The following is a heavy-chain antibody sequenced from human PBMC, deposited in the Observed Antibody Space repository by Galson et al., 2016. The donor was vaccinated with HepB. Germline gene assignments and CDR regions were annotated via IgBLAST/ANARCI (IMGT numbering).Heavy chain of an antibody. CDR1: GFTFSSFS. D-gene: IGHD3-10*01. CDR2: ISQSASTK. J-gene: IGHJ4*02. Sequence: SLRLSCAASGFTFSSFSMNCVPQALGKGLQWVSYISQSASTKYYADSVKGRFTISRDNAKNSLHLQMSNLRAEDTAVYYCGRGAGAGYWGQGTLVTVSS. V-gene: IGHV3-48*04. CDR3: GRGAGAGY.